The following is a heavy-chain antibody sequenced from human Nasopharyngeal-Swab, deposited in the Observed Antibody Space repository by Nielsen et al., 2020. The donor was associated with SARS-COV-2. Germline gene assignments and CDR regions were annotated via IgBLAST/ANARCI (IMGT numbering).Heavy chain of an antibody. CDR2: IYYSGST. D-gene: IGHD3-10*01. V-gene: IGHV4-39*01. CDR1: GGSISSNSYY. Sequence: SETLSLTCTVSGGSISSNSYYWGWIRQPPGKGLEWIGNIYYSGSTYYNPSLKSRVTISVDTSKNQFSLKLNSVTAADTAVYYCASLLWFGEYYFDYWGQGTLVIVSS. CDR3: ASLLWFGEYYFDY. J-gene: IGHJ4*02.